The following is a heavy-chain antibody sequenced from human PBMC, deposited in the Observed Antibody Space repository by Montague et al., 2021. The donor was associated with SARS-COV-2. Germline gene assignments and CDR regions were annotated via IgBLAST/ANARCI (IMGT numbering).Heavy chain of an antibody. J-gene: IGHJ4*02. CDR1: DGSVISTYPH. CDR3: TRGIDSYKTGY. V-gene: IGHV4-61*01. CDR2: LFHIDTA. D-gene: IGHD6-13*01. Sequence: SETLSLTCTVSDGSVISTYPHWHWVRQSPGRGLEWIGGYLFHIDTADYNASLRSRVTISVDTSKNHFSLKLTSVTAAYTAVYYCTRGIDSYKTGYWGQGIQVTVTS.